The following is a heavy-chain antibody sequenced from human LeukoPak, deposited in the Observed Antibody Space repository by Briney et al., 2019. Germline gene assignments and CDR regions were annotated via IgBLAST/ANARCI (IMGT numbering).Heavy chain of an antibody. D-gene: IGHD2-2*01. J-gene: IGHJ6*02. CDR1: GGTFSSYT. CDR2: IIPTLNIT. CDR3: AKDGVVVVATSVYYYYYGMDV. Sequence: SVKVSCKASGGTFSSYTISWVRQAPGQGLEWMGRIIPTLNITDYAQNFQGRVTLTADKSTSTAYMELSTLRSEDTAVYYCAKDGVVVVATSVYYYYYGMDVWGQGTTVTVSS. V-gene: IGHV1-69*02.